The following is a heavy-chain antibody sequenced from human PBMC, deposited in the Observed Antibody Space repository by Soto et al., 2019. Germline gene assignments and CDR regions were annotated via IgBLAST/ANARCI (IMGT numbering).Heavy chain of an antibody. D-gene: IGHD3-10*01. Sequence: SETLSLTCTVSGGAISSGVSSWSWSSQHPGKGLTGLGDIYYTVSHDYNPSLKILVTISVDTSKNPFSLKLSSVTAADTAVYYCARGPRGSGSSYNWLDPWGQGTLVTVAS. CDR3: ARGPRGSGSSYNWLDP. J-gene: IGHJ5*02. V-gene: IGHV4-31*01. CDR2: IYYTVSH. CDR1: GGAISSGVSS.